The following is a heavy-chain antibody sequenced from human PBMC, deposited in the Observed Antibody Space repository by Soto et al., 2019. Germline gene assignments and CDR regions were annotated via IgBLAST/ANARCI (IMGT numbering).Heavy chain of an antibody. J-gene: IGHJ4*02. Sequence: ASVKVSCTASGYTFTSYYMHWVRQSTRQGLEWMGIINPSGGSTSYAQKFQGRVTISVDTSKNQFSLKLSSVTAADTAVYYCARGSYYYDSSGYYHYWGQGTLVTSPQ. CDR2: INPSGGST. CDR3: ARGSYYYDSSGYYHY. D-gene: IGHD3-22*01. V-gene: IGHV1-46*01. CDR1: GYTFTSYY.